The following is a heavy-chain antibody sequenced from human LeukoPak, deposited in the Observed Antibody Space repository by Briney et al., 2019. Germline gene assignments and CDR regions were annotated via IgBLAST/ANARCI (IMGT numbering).Heavy chain of an antibody. V-gene: IGHV5-51*01. CDR2: IYPGDFDT. Sequence: GESLKISCKGSGYSFTSYWIGWVRQMPGKGLEWMGIIYPGDFDTRYSPSFQGQVTISADKSISTAYLQWSSLKASDTAMYYCATQYYYDSSGYPFDYWGQGTLVTVSS. CDR1: GYSFTSYW. D-gene: IGHD3-22*01. J-gene: IGHJ4*02. CDR3: ATQYYYDSSGYPFDY.